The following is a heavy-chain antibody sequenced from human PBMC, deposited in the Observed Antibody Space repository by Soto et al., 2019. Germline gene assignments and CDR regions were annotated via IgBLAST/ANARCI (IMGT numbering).Heavy chain of an antibody. CDR3: AKDPAIGEAIFDY. D-gene: IGHD3-10*01. J-gene: IGHJ4*02. V-gene: IGHV3-30*18. CDR2: ISYDGSNK. CDR1: GFTFSSYG. Sequence: GGSLRLSCAASGFTFSSYGMHWVRQAPGKGLEWVAVISYDGSNKYYADSVKGRFTISRDYSKNTLYLQMNSLRAEDTAVYYCAKDPAIGEAIFDYWGQGTLVTVSS.